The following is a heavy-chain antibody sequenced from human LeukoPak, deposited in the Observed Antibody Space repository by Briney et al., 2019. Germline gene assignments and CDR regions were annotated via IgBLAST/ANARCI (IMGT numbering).Heavy chain of an antibody. CDR3: ARGTPYSSGYGLDAFDI. CDR2: IYYSGST. D-gene: IGHD3-22*01. CDR1: GGSISSGGYY. J-gene: IGHJ3*02. V-gene: IGHV4-31*03. Sequence: SQTLSLTCTVSGGSISSGGYYWSWIRQHPGKGLEWIGYIYYSGSTYYNPSLKSRVTISVDTSKNQFSLKLSSVTAADTAVYYCARGTPYSSGYGLDAFDIWGQGTMVTVSS.